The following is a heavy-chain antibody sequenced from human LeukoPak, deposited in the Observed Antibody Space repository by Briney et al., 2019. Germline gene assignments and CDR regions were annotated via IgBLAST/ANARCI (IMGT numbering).Heavy chain of an antibody. D-gene: IGHD4/OR15-4a*01. Sequence: SETLSLTCTVSGGSISSSSYYWGWIRQPPGKGLEWIGSIYYSGSTYYNPSLKSRVTISVDTSKNRFSLKLSSVTAADTAVYYCARHRVPYWYFDLWGRGTLVTVSS. CDR3: ARHRVPYWYFDL. J-gene: IGHJ2*01. CDR1: GGSISSSSYY. CDR2: IYYSGST. V-gene: IGHV4-39*01.